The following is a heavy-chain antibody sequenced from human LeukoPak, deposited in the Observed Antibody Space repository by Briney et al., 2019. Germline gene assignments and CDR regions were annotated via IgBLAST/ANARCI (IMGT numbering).Heavy chain of an antibody. CDR2: INHSGST. J-gene: IGHJ5*02. D-gene: IGHD3-9*01. Sequence: SETLSLTCAVYGGSFSSYYWSWIRQPPGKGLEWIGEINHSGSTNYNPSLKSRVTISVDTSKNQFSLKLSSVTAADTAVYYCARGRSGYDILTGYSPVGWFDPWGQGTLVTVSS. CDR3: ARGRSGYDILTGYSPVGWFDP. V-gene: IGHV4-34*01. CDR1: GGSFSSYY.